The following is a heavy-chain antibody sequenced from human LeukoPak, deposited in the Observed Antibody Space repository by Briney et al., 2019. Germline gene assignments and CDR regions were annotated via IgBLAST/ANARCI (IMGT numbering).Heavy chain of an antibody. CDR3: AKDTWGEY. J-gene: IGHJ4*02. CDR2: ISGSGGNT. D-gene: IGHD3-10*01. V-gene: IGHV3-23*01. Sequence: GGSLRLSCAASGFTFSSYAMSWVRQAPGKGLEWVSTISGSGGNTYYVDSVKGRFTISRDNSKNTLYLQMNSLRVEDTAVYYCAKDTWGEYWGQGTLVTVPS. CDR1: GFTFSSYA.